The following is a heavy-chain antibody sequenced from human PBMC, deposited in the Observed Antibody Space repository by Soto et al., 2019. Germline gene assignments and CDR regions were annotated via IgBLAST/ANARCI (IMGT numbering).Heavy chain of an antibody. J-gene: IGHJ6*02. CDR3: AKETRSRAVTATRVNGMDV. V-gene: IGHV3-30*18. CDR2: ISHDGSNQ. D-gene: IGHD2-21*02. Sequence: QVQLVESGGGVVQPGRSLRLSCAPSGFSFSDFGMHWVRQAPGKGPEWVAAISHDGSNQYYGDSVKGRFSISRDHSNNRLYLQMNNLKVEDSAIYFCAKETRSRAVTATRVNGMDVWGQGTTVTVSS. CDR1: GFSFSDFG.